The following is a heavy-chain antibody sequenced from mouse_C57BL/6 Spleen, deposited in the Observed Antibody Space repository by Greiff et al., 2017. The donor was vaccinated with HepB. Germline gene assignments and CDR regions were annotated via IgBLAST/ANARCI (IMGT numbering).Heavy chain of an antibody. V-gene: IGHV1-15*01. J-gene: IGHJ2*01. CDR3: TGDLLLRTVDY. CDR2: IDPETGGT. D-gene: IGHD1-1*01. Sequence: QVQLQQSGAELVRPGASVTLSCKASGYTFTDYEMHWVKQTPVHGLEWIGAIDPETGGTAYNQKFKGKAILTADKSSSTAYMKLRSLTSEDSAVYYCTGDLLLRTVDYWGQGTTLTVSS. CDR1: GYTFTDYE.